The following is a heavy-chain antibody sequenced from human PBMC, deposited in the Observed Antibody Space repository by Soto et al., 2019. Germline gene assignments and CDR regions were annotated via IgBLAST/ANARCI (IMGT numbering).Heavy chain of an antibody. CDR2: TIPILGIA. D-gene: IGHD2-15*01. V-gene: IGHV1-69*08. J-gene: IGHJ4*02. CDR3: ARDAGYCSGGSCYYETSFDY. Sequence: QVQLVQSGAEVRKPGSSVKVSCKASGGTFSSYTISWVRQAPGQGLEWMGRTIPILGIANYAQKFQGRVTITADKATSTAYMELSSLRSEDTAVYYCARDAGYCSGGSCYYETSFDYWGQGTLVTVSS. CDR1: GGTFSSYT.